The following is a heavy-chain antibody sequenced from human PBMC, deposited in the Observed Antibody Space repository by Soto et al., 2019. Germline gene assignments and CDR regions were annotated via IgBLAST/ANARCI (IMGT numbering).Heavy chain of an antibody. CDR2: IKVDGSEK. J-gene: IGHJ4*02. V-gene: IGHV3-7*01. CDR1: GFTFSSYW. Sequence: EVQLVESGGGLVQPGGSLRLSCAASGFTFSSYWINWVRQTPGKRLEWVANIKVDGSEKYYVDSLKGRFTICKDNAKNSLYLHMNSLRVEDTAVDYCVRGTLAPAIEHWWQGNVVSVYS. D-gene: IGHD6-13*01. CDR3: VRGTLAPAIEH.